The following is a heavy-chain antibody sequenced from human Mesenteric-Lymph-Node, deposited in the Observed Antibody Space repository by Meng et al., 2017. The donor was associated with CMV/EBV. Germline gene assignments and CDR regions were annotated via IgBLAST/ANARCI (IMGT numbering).Heavy chain of an antibody. CDR1: GYTFTGYY. V-gene: IGHV1-2*02. Sequence: ASVKVSCKASGYTFTGYYMHWVRQAPGQGLEWMGWINPNSGGTNYAQKFQGRVTMTRDTSISTAYMELSRLRSDDTAVYYCAREPQVMIVVIIAAGYFDYWGQGTLVTSPQ. CDR2: INPNSGGT. CDR3: AREPQVMIVVIIAAGYFDY. D-gene: IGHD3-22*01. J-gene: IGHJ4*02.